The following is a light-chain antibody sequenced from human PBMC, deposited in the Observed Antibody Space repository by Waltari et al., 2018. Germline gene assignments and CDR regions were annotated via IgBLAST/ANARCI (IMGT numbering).Light chain of an antibody. Sequence: QAVLTQPSSLSASPGASASLTCTLRSCVKVANHRIYWYQQKPGSPPQYLLRYKSDSDKQQGSGVPSRFSGSKDASANAGILLISGLQSEDEADYYCMIWRSGASEFGGGTKLTVL. V-gene: IGLV5-45*03. CDR1: SCVKVANHR. CDR3: MIWRSGASE. J-gene: IGLJ2*01. CDR2: YKSDSDK.